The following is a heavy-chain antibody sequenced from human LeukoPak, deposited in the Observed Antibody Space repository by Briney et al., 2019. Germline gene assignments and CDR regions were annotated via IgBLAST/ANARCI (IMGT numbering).Heavy chain of an antibody. V-gene: IGHV4-31*03. Sequence: SETLSLTCTVSGGSISSGGYYWSWIRQHPGKGLEWIGYIYYSGSTYYNPSLKSRVTISVDTSKNQFSLKLSSVTAADTAVYYCARARDFWSGYSTHFGYWGQGTLVTVSS. J-gene: IGHJ4*02. CDR3: ARARDFWSGYSTHFGY. CDR1: GGSISSGGYY. D-gene: IGHD3-3*01. CDR2: IYYSGST.